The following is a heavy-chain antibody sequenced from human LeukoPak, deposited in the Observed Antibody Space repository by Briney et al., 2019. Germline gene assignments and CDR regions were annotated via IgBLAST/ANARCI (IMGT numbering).Heavy chain of an antibody. V-gene: IGHV3-30*02. CDR1: GFTFSSYD. CDR2: IRYDGSNK. CDR3: AKSPGRPFDY. Sequence: GGSLRLSCAASGFTFSSYDMHWVRQAPGKGLEWVAFIRYDGSNKYYADSVKGRFAISRDNSKNTLYLQMNSLRAEDTAVYYCAKSPGRPFDYWGQGTLVTVSS. J-gene: IGHJ4*02.